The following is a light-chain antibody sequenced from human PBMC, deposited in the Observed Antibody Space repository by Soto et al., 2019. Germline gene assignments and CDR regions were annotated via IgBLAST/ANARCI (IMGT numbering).Light chain of an antibody. V-gene: IGKV1-39*01. CDR2: AAS. CDR3: QQTYSIPYT. J-gene: IGKJ2*01. CDR1: QSISSY. Sequence: DIQMTQSPSSLSASVGDRVTITCRASQSISSYLNWYQHKPGKAPKLLIYAASSLQSAVPSRFSGRGSGTDFTLTVSALQPEDCATYYCQQTYSIPYTFGQGTKLDIK.